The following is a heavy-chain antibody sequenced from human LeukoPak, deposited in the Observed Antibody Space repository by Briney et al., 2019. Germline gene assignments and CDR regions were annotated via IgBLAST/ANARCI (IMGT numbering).Heavy chain of an antibody. V-gene: IGHV3-21*01. CDR3: ARGSSSTSYYYYGMDV. CDR2: ISSSSSYI. Sequence: PGGSLRLPCAASGFTFSSYSMNWVRQAPGKGLEWVSSISSSSSYIYYADSVKGRFTISRDNAKNSLYLQMNSLRAEDTAVYYCARGSSSTSYYYYGMDVWGKGTTVTVSS. D-gene: IGHD2-2*01. J-gene: IGHJ6*04. CDR1: GFTFSSYS.